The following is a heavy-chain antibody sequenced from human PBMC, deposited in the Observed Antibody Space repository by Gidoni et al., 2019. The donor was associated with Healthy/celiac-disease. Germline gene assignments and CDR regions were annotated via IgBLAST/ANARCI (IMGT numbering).Heavy chain of an antibody. V-gene: IGHV4-61*02. Sequence: QVQLQESGPGLVKPSQTLSLTCTVSGGSISSGSYYWCWIRQPAGKGLEWIGRIYTSGSTNSTPSLKSRVTISVDTSKNQFSLKMSSVTAADTAVYYCAREVEGFGEFDYWGQGTLVTVSS. CDR3: AREVEGFGEFDY. J-gene: IGHJ4*02. D-gene: IGHD3-10*01. CDR1: GGSISSGSYY. CDR2: IYTSGST.